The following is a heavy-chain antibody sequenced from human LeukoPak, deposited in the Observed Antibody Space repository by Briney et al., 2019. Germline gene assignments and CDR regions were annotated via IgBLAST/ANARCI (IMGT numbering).Heavy chain of an antibody. CDR2: IKQDGSEK. J-gene: IGHJ3*02. Sequence: PGGSLRLSCEASGFTFSSYWMSWVRQAPGKGLEWVANIKQDGSEKYYVDSVKGRFTISRDNAKNSLYLQMNSLRAEDTAVYYCARVDDSSGYYYSDAFDIWGQGTMVTVSS. V-gene: IGHV3-7*03. CDR3: ARVDDSSGYYYSDAFDI. D-gene: IGHD3-22*01. CDR1: GFTFSSYW.